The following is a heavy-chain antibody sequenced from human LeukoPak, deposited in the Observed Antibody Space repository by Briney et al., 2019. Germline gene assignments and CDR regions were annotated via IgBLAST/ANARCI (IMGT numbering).Heavy chain of an antibody. CDR3: ARGQLATGIFDH. V-gene: IGHV4-59*01. CDR2: IYSSGST. Sequence: SETLSLTCTVSGGSISSYYWNWIRQPPGKGLVWIGHIYSSGSTKYNPSLKSRVTISVDTSKNQFSLKLISVTAADTAVYYCARGQLATGIFDHWGQGTLVTVSS. J-gene: IGHJ4*02. CDR1: GGSISSYY. D-gene: IGHD6-6*01.